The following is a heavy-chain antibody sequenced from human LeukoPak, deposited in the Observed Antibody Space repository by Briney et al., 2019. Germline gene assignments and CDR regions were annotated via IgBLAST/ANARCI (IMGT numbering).Heavy chain of an antibody. CDR2: IYYSGST. CDR3: ARASYYDFWSGHRLNAFDI. J-gene: IGHJ3*02. V-gene: IGHV4-39*01. Sequence: SETLSLTCTVSGGSISSSSYYWGWIRQPPGKGLEWIGSIYYSGSTYYNPSLKSRVTISVDTSKNQFSLKLSSVTAADTAVYYCARASYYDFWSGHRLNAFDIWGQGTMVTVSS. CDR1: GGSISSSSYY. D-gene: IGHD3-3*01.